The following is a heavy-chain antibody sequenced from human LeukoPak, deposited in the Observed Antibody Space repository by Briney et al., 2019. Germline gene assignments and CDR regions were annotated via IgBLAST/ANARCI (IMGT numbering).Heavy chain of an antibody. CDR2: IYSGGAT. V-gene: IGHV3-66*01. D-gene: IGHD6-19*01. J-gene: IGHJ4*02. Sequence: PGGSLRLSCAASGFTVNRTYMSWVRQAPGRGLEWVSVIYSGGATYYSDSVKGRFTISRDNSKNTLYLQMNSLRAEDTAVYYCAKDGGYIRGWYTYYFDYWGQGTLVTVSS. CDR1: GFTVNRTY. CDR3: AKDGGYIRGWYTYYFDY.